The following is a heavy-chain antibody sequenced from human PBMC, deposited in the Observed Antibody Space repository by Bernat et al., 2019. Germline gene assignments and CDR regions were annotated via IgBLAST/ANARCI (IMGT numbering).Heavy chain of an antibody. J-gene: IGHJ6*02. D-gene: IGHD2-2*01. CDR3: ARGLNYALDV. Sequence: QVQLQLSGPGLLKPSQTLSLTCAISGDSVSSNSVGWNWIRQSPSRGLEWLGTTYYRSKWYNDYALSVKGRITFNADTSKNQFFLQLNSVTPEDTAVSYCARGLNYALDVWGQGTTVTVSS. CDR2: TYYRSKWYN. V-gene: IGHV6-1*01. CDR1: GDSVSSNSVG.